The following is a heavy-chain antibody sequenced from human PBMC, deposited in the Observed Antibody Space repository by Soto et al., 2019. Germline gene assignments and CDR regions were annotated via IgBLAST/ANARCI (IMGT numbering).Heavy chain of an antibody. J-gene: IGHJ5*02. Sequence: SETLSLTCTVSGGSISSSSYYWGWIRQPPGKGLEWIGSIYYSGSTYYNPSLKSRVTISVDTSKNQFSLKLSSVTAADTAVYYCARGRSSWYFNWFDPWGQGTLVTVSS. CDR2: IYYSGST. CDR1: GGSISSSSYY. V-gene: IGHV4-39*01. CDR3: ARGRSSWYFNWFDP. D-gene: IGHD6-13*01.